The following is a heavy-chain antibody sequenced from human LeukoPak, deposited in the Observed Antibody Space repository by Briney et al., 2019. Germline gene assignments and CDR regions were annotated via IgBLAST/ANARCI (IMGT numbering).Heavy chain of an antibody. J-gene: IGHJ3*02. CDR3: ARDWFYDYVWGSYRYDDAFDI. D-gene: IGHD3-16*02. CDR1: RFTFSDYY. CDR2: ISNSGSST. Sequence: GGSLRLSCAASRFTFSDYYMVWIRQAPGKGLEWVSYISNSGSSTKYADSVKGRFTISRDNAKNSLSLQMNSVRPEDTAVYYCARDWFYDYVWGSYRYDDAFDIWGQGTMVTVSS. V-gene: IGHV3-11*05.